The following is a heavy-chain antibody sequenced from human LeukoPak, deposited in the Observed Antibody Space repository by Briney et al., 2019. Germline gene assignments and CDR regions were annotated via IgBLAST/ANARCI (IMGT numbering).Heavy chain of an antibody. J-gene: IGHJ5*02. D-gene: IGHD2-2*01. V-gene: IGHV1-46*01. CDR3: ARWVDCSSTSCSFIGFDP. CDR2: INPSCGST. Sequence: ASVKVSCKASGYTFTMYYMHWVRQAPGQGLEWRGIINPSCGSTSYAQKFQGRVTMTRDTATSTVYMELSSLRYEDTAVYYCARWVDCSSTSCSFIGFDPWGQGTLVTVSS. CDR1: GYTFTMYY.